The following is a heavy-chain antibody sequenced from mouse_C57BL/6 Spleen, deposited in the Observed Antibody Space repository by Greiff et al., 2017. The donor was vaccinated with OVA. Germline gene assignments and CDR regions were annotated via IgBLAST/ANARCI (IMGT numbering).Heavy chain of an antibody. Sequence: QVQLQQPGAELVKPGASVKLSCKASGYTFTSYWMHWVKQRPGQGLEWIGMIHPNSGRTNYNEQFKSKATLTVDKSSSPAYMQLSSLTSDDSAVYYCARGYGSSYTWFAYWGQGTLVTVSA. J-gene: IGHJ3*01. V-gene: IGHV1-64*01. CDR3: ARGYGSSYTWFAY. CDR2: IHPNSGRT. D-gene: IGHD1-1*01. CDR1: GYTFTSYW.